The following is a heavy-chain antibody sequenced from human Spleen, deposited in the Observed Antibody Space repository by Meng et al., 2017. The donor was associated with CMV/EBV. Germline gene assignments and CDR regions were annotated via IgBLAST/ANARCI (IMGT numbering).Heavy chain of an antibody. D-gene: IGHD2-21*02. V-gene: IGHV4-4*02. CDR3: ARIERRRILEYCGSDCSTTDY. J-gene: IGHJ4*02. Sequence: ISTFLPLLLPVPGTRLSWIGELYHSGRSHYNPSLKSRVTISVDKFQNQFSLKLGSVTAADTAVYYCARIERRRILEYCGSDCSTTDYWGQGTLVTVSS. CDR1: ISTF. CDR2: LYHSGRS.